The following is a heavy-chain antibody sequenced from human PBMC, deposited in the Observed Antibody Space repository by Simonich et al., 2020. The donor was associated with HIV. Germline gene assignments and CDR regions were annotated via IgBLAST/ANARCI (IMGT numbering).Heavy chain of an antibody. CDR3: VTDKGYCSGGSCYQDAFDI. Sequence: EVQLVQSGAEWKKPGESLKISCKGSGYSFTSYWIGWVRQVPGKGLEWMGIIYPGDSDTRYSPSFQGQVTISADKSISTAYLQWSSLKASDTAMYYCVTDKGYCSGGSCYQDAFDIWGQGTMVTVSS. J-gene: IGHJ3*02. CDR2: IYPGDSDT. D-gene: IGHD2-15*01. CDR1: GYSFTSYW. V-gene: IGHV5-51*03.